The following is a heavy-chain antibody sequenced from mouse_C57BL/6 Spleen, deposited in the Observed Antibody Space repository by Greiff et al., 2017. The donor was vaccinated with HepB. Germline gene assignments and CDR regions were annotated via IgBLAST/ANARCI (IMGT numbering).Heavy chain of an antibody. CDR2: IDPETGGT. CDR1: GYTFTDYE. V-gene: IGHV1-15*01. CDR3: TRSHLLTYAMDY. J-gene: IGHJ4*01. Sequence: VQLQQSGAELVRPGASVTLSCKASGYTFTDYEMHWVKQTPVHGLEWIGAIDPETGGTAYNQKFKGKAILTADKSSSTAYMELRSLTSEDSAVYYCTRSHLLTYAMDYWGQGTSVTVSS. D-gene: IGHD2-10*01.